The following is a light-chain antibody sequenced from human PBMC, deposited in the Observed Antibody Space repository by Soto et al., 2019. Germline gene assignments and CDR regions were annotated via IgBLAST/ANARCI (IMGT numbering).Light chain of an antibody. J-gene: IGKJ3*01. V-gene: IGKV3-11*01. CDR1: QSVSSY. Sequence: EIVLTQSPATLSLSPGERATLSCRASQSVSSYLAWYQQKPGQAPRLLIYDAPNKATGIPAGFSGSGSGTHFNLTISSLEPEDFAVYYCLQRGNLPPTFGPGTKVDIK. CDR3: LQRGNLPPT. CDR2: DAP.